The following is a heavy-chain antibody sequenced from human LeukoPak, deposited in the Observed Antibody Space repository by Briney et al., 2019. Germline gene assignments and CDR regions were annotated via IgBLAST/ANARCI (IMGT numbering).Heavy chain of an antibody. D-gene: IGHD3-16*01. CDR3: ARDWGVSYFDY. V-gene: IGHV3-33*01. CDR1: GFTFSNHG. CDR2: IWYDGSNK. J-gene: IGHJ4*02. Sequence: GGSLRLSCAASGFTFSNHGMHWVRQAPGKGLEWVAVIWYDGSNKYYADSVKGRFTISRDNSKNTLYLQMNSLRAEDTAMYYCARDWGVSYFDYWGQGTQVTVSS.